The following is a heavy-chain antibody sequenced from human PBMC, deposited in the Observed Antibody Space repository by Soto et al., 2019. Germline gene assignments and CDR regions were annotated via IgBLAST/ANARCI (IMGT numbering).Heavy chain of an antibody. Sequence: EVQLVESGGGLVEPGGSLRLSCTASGFTFSNTCMNWVRQAPGKGLEWIGRIESKTDGGTTDYAAPVKGRFTISREDSKNPLYLQMNSLKSGDTAVYYCATDYFASGHLFGYFDFWGQGTLAIVSS. J-gene: IGHJ4*02. V-gene: IGHV3-15*04. D-gene: IGHD3-10*01. CDR2: IESKTDGGTT. CDR1: GFTFSNTC. CDR3: ATDYFASGHLFGYFDF.